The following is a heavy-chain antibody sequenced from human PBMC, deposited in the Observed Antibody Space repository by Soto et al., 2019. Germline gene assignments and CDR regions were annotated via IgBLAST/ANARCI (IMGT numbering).Heavy chain of an antibody. CDR3: ARNLPPYSSGWYYFDY. D-gene: IGHD6-19*01. CDR2: ISYDGSNK. J-gene: IGHJ4*02. Sequence: GGSLRLSCAASGFTFSSYAMHWVRQAPGKGLEWVAVISYDGSNKYYADSVKGRFTISRDNSKNTLYLQMNSLRAEDTAVYYCARNLPPYSSGWYYFDYWGQGTLVTVSS. CDR1: GFTFSSYA. V-gene: IGHV3-30-3*01.